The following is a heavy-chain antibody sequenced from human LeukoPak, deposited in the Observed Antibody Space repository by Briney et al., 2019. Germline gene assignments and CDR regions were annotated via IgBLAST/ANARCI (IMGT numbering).Heavy chain of an antibody. J-gene: IGHJ5*02. D-gene: IGHD4-17*01. Sequence: TGGSLRLSCAASGFSFSSFAMTWVRQPPGKGLEWVSSITAGHYPTYNTDSVKGRFTISRDSSKNTLYLQMNSLRADDTAVYYCTKDPNGDYVGAFDPWGQGTLVTVSS. V-gene: IGHV3-23*01. CDR1: GFSFSSFA. CDR3: TKDPNGDYVGAFDP. CDR2: ITAGHYPT.